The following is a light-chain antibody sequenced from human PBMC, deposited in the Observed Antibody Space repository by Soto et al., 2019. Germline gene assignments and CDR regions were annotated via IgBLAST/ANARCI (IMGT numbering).Light chain of an antibody. Sequence: QSALTQPPSVSGSPGQSITISCTGTSNNVGGYDHVSWYQHYPGKAPKLIIYEVSNRPSGLSNRFSASKSGNTASLTISGLHAEDEAYYYCCSFTSTQTWVFGGGTKLTVL. V-gene: IGLV2-14*01. J-gene: IGLJ3*02. CDR2: EVS. CDR3: CSFTSTQTWV. CDR1: SNNVGGYDH.